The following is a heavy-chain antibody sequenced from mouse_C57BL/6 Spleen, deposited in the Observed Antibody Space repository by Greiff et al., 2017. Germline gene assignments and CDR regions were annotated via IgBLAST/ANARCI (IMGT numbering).Heavy chain of an antibody. Sequence: QVTLKVSGPELVKPGASVKISCKASGYAFSSSWMNWVKQRPGKGLEWIGRIYPGDGDTNYNGKFKGKATLTADKSSSTAYMQLSSLTSEDSAVYFCARGDYDYDPFAYWGQGTLVTVSA. CDR1: GYAFSSSW. D-gene: IGHD2-4*01. V-gene: IGHV1-82*01. CDR3: ARGDYDYDPFAY. J-gene: IGHJ3*01. CDR2: IYPGDGDT.